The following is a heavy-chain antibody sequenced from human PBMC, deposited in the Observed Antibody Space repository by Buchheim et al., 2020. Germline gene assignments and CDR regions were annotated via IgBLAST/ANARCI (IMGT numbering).Heavy chain of an antibody. CDR2: ISFNGGDT. CDR1: GFTFDNYA. Sequence: EVQLLESGGGLVQPGGSLRLSCAVSGFTFDNYAMNWVRQAPGQGLEWVSRISFNGGDTFYASSLKGRFTISRDLSANTLYFQMNRLRADDTAVYFCTKDLCTSGTCAGPQDHWGQGTL. J-gene: IGHJ4*02. CDR3: TKDLCTSGTCAGPQDH. D-gene: IGHD2-8*01. V-gene: IGHV3-23*01.